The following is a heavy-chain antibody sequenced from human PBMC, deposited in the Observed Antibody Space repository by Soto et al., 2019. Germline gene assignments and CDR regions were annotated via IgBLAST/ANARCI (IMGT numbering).Heavy chain of an antibody. J-gene: IGHJ5*02. CDR3: ASDPSTGGNWFDP. Sequence: QVQLQQWGAGLLKTSETLSLTCAVYGGSFSGYYWSWIRQPPGKGLEWIGEINHSGSTNYNPSLKSRVTILVDTSKNHFSLKLISVTAADTAVYYCASDPSTGGNWFDPWGQGTLVPVSS. D-gene: IGHD4-17*01. CDR2: INHSGST. V-gene: IGHV4-34*01. CDR1: GGSFSGYY.